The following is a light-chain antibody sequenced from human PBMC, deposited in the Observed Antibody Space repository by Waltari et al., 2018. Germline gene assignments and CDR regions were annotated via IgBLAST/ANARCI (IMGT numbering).Light chain of an antibody. CDR2: GDN. Sequence: QSVLTQPPSASGTPGQRVTTSCSGSLPNTESKTVNWYRQLPGTAPKLLIYGDNQRPSGVPDRFSGSKSGTSASLAISGLQSADEADYYCAGWDDSLNGPVFGGGTKLTVL. CDR3: AGWDDSLNGPV. J-gene: IGLJ3*02. V-gene: IGLV1-44*01. CDR1: LPNTESKT.